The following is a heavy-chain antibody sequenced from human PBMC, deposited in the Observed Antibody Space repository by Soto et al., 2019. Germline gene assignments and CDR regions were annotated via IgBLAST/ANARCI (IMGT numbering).Heavy chain of an antibody. CDR2: INHSRST. Sequence: SETLSLTCAVSGGSFIGYYWSWIRQPPGKGLEWIGEINHSRSTNYNPSLKSRVTISVDTSKNQFSLKLSSVTAADTAVYYCVRPGFSLNGYMXVWGKGTTVXVSS. CDR3: VRPGFSLNGYMXV. CDR1: GGSFIGYY. D-gene: IGHD2-8*01. V-gene: IGHV4-34*01. J-gene: IGHJ6*03.